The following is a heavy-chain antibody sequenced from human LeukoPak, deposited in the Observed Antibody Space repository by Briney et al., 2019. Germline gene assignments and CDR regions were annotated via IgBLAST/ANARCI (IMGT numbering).Heavy chain of an antibody. J-gene: IGHJ4*02. CDR2: ISYDGSNK. Sequence: GGSLRLSCEASGFTFSSYAMHWVRQAPGKGLEWVAVISYDGSNKYYADSVKGRFTISRDNSKNTLYLQMNSLRAEDTAVYYCARDGRSAVAVSYFGYWGQGTLVTVSS. D-gene: IGHD6-19*01. CDR1: GFTFSSYA. V-gene: IGHV3-30-3*01. CDR3: ARDGRSAVAVSYFGY.